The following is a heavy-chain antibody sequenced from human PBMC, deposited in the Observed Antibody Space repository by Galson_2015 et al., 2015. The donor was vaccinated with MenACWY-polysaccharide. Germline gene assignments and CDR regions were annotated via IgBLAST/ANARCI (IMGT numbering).Heavy chain of an antibody. D-gene: IGHD3-3*01. Sequence: SLRLSCAASGFTFGTYAMSWVRQAPGKGLEWVSSISGRSGRTWFADSVKGRFTISVDNSKNTLYLQMNSLRADDTAVYYCAKDGDDQNPPDAFDIWGQGTMVTVSS. CDR3: AKDGDDQNPPDAFDI. CDR2: ISGRSGRT. J-gene: IGHJ3*02. CDR1: GFTFGTYA. V-gene: IGHV3-23*01.